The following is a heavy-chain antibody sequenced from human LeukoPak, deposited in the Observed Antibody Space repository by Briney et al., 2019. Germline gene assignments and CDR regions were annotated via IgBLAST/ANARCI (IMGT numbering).Heavy chain of an antibody. J-gene: IGHJ4*02. CDR1: GFTFSSYA. Sequence: GGSLRLSCAASGFTFSSYAMSWVRQAPGKGLEWVSAISGSGGSTYYADSVKGRFTISRDNSKNTLYLQMNSLRAEDTAVYYCARNYDSSGGPFDYWGQGTLVTVSS. CDR2: ISGSGGST. CDR3: ARNYDSSGGPFDY. D-gene: IGHD3-22*01. V-gene: IGHV3-23*01.